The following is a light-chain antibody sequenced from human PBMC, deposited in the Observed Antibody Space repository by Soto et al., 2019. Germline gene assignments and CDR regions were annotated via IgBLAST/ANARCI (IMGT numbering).Light chain of an antibody. CDR3: QQYNSYPWT. V-gene: IGKV1-5*03. CDR2: KAS. J-gene: IGKJ1*01. CDR1: QSISSW. Sequence: DIQMTQSPSTLSASVGDKVTITCRASQSISSWLAWYQQKPGKAPKLLIYKASTLESGVPSNFSGSGSGTEFTLSISSLQPEDFATYYCQQYNSYPWTFGQGKKVDIK.